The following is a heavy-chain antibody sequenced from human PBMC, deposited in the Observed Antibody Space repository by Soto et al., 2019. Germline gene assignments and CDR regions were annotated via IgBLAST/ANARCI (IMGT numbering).Heavy chain of an antibody. CDR2: ISISSNYI. D-gene: IGHD1-1*01. CDR1: GFTFSNYS. Sequence: PGGSLRLSCAASGFTFSNYSMNWVRQAPGKGLEWVSSISISSNYIYYADSVKGRFTISRDNAKNSLYLQMNSLRAEDTAVYYCAKDGMATKRWVYYFDYWAQGT. CDR3: AKDGMATKRWVYYFDY. J-gene: IGHJ4*02. V-gene: IGHV3-21*01.